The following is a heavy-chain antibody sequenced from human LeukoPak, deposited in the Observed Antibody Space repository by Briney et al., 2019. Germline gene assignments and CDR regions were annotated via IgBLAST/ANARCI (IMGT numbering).Heavy chain of an antibody. CDR3: VKTTTVALDY. CDR2: ISSIGGST. V-gene: IGHV3-64D*09. CDR1: GFTFSSYP. Sequence: GGSLRLSCSASGFTFSSYPMHWVRQAPGKGLEYVSTISSIGGSTYHADPVKGRFTISRDNSKNTLYLQMNSLRTEDTAVYFCVKTTTVALDYWGQGTLVTVSS. D-gene: IGHD4-23*01. J-gene: IGHJ4*02.